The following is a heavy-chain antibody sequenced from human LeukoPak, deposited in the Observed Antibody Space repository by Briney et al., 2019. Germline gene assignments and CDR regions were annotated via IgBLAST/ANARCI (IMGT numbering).Heavy chain of an antibody. CDR1: GFTFSSYA. CDR3: AKAGVTYYYDSSGDWGREYWYFDL. D-gene: IGHD3-22*01. J-gene: IGHJ2*01. Sequence: QAGGSLRLSCAASGFTFSSYAMSWVRQASGKGLEWVSAISGSGGSTYYADSVKGRFTISRDNSENTLYLQMNSLRAEDTAVYYCAKAGVTYYYDSSGDWGREYWYFDLWGRGTLVTVSS. V-gene: IGHV3-23*01. CDR2: ISGSGGST.